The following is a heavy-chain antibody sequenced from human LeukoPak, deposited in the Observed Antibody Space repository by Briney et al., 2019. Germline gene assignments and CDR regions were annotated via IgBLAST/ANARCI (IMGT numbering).Heavy chain of an antibody. J-gene: IGHJ4*02. V-gene: IGHV1-24*01. D-gene: IGHD5-18*01. CDR1: GYTLTELS. Sequence: EASVKVSCKVSGYTLTELSMHWVRQAPGKGLEWMGGFDPEDGETIYAQKFQGRVTMTEDTSTDTAYMELSSLRSEDTAVYYCATDGYSYGYGDFDYWGQGTLVTVSS. CDR3: ATDGYSYGYGDFDY. CDR2: FDPEDGET.